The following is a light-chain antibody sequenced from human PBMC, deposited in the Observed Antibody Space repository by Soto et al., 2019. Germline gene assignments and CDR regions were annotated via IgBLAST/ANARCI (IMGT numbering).Light chain of an antibody. V-gene: IGKV3-20*01. J-gene: IGKJ1*01. Sequence: ELVVTQSPCTLSLSPGERATLSCRASQSVISTSLSWYQQKPGQAPRLLIYGASSRATGIPDRFSGSGSVTDFTLTISRLEPEDFAVYYCQQYSDSLGTFGQGTKVEIK. CDR1: QSVISTS. CDR3: QQYSDSLGT. CDR2: GAS.